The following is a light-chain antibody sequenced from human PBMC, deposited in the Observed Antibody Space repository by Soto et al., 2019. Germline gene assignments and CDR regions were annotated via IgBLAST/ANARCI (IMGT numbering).Light chain of an antibody. CDR1: QSVSNY. J-gene: IGKJ1*01. CDR2: GAS. Sequence: EIVLTQSAATLSLSPGDRVTLSCRASQSVSNYLSWYQQKPGQAPRLLIYGASSRATGIPDRFSGSGSGTDFTLTISRLEPEDFAVYYCQQYGSSPPWTFGQGTKVDIK. CDR3: QQYGSSPPWT. V-gene: IGKV3-20*01.